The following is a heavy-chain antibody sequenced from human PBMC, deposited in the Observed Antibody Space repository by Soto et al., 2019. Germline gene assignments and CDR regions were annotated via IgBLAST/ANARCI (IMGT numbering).Heavy chain of an antibody. V-gene: IGHV3-33*01. Sequence: QVQLVESGGGVVQPGRSLRLSCAASGFTFSSYGMHWVRQAPGKGLEWVAVIWYDGSNKYYADSVKGRFTISRDNSKNTLYLQMNSLRAEDTAVYYCARGDRGHSYGYGYFDYWGQGTLVTVSS. CDR3: ARGDRGHSYGYGYFDY. CDR2: IWYDGSNK. J-gene: IGHJ4*02. D-gene: IGHD5-18*01. CDR1: GFTFSSYG.